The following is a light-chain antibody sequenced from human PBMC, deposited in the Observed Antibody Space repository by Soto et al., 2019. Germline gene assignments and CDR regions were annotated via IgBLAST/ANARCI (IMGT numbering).Light chain of an antibody. CDR1: SSDVGAYNY. Sequence: QSALTQPASVSGSPGQSITVSCTGTSSDVGAYNYVSWYQQHPGSAPKLMLYDVTNRPSGVSYRFSGSKSGNTPSPTISGLQAEDEADYYCSSYSSTSTWVFGGGTKLTVL. J-gene: IGLJ3*02. CDR3: SSYSSTSTWV. V-gene: IGLV2-14*01. CDR2: DVT.